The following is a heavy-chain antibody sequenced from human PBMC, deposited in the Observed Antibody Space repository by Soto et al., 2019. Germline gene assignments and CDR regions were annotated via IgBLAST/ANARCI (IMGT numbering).Heavy chain of an antibody. Sequence: GGSLRLSCAASGFTFSTYAMSWVRQAPVKGLEWVSSISGSGGSTYYADSVKGRFTISRDNSKNTLYLQMNSLRAEDTAVYYCAKYPSGISSSSNYGMDVWGQGTTVTVSS. J-gene: IGHJ6*02. CDR3: AKYPSGISSSSNYGMDV. D-gene: IGHD6-6*01. V-gene: IGHV3-23*01. CDR1: GFTFSTYA. CDR2: ISGSGGST.